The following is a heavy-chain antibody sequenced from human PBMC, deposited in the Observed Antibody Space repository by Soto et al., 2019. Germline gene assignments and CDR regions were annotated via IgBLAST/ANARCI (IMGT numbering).Heavy chain of an antibody. Sequence: GASVKVSCKASGGTFSSYAISWVRQAPGQGLEWMGGIIPIFGTANYAQKFQGRVTITADESTSTAYMELSSLRSEDTAVYYCARDDCSSTSCSTVPGYYYGMDVWGQRTTVTVSS. CDR3: ARDDCSSTSCSTVPGYYYGMDV. J-gene: IGHJ6*02. CDR2: IIPIFGTA. V-gene: IGHV1-69*13. CDR1: GGTFSSYA. D-gene: IGHD2-2*02.